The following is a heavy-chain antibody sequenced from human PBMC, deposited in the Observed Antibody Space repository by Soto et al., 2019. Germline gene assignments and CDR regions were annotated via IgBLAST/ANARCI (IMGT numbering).Heavy chain of an antibody. V-gene: IGHV3-23*01. CDR3: AKEDPITGTPYYYYGMDV. D-gene: IGHD1-20*01. CDR2: ISGSGGST. Sequence: GSLRLSCAASGFTFSSYAMSWVRQAPGKGLEWVSAISGSGGSTYYADSVKGRFTISRDNSKNTLYLQMNSLRAEDTAVYYCAKEDPITGTPYYYYGMDVWGQGTTVTVSS. CDR1: GFTFSSYA. J-gene: IGHJ6*02.